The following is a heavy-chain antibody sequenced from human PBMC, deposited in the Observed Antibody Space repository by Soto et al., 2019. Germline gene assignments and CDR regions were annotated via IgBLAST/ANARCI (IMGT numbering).Heavy chain of an antibody. V-gene: IGHV4-31*03. D-gene: IGHD4-17*01. CDR3: ASAYGDFANFDY. J-gene: IGHJ4*02. CDR2: ISYSGNS. CDR1: GDSITSGGYY. Sequence: QVQLLESGPGLVKPSQTLSLTCTVSGDSITSGGYYWSWIRQHPGKGLEWIGYISYSGNSYYNPSLKSRVTISLDTSKNQFSLKLSSVTAADTAVYYCASAYGDFANFDYWGQGTLVTVSS.